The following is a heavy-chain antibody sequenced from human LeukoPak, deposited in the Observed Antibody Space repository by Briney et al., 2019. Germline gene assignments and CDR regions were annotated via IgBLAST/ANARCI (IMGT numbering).Heavy chain of an antibody. CDR1: GYTFTDYY. CDR2: VDPEDGET. V-gene: IGHV1-69-2*01. CDR3: ATLGVRYRGDY. Sequence: ASVKVSCKVSGYTFTDYYMHWVQQAPGKGLEWMRLVDPEDGETIYAEKFQGRVTITADTSTDTAYMELSSLRSEDTTVYYCATLGVRYRGDYWGQGTLVTVSS. J-gene: IGHJ4*02. D-gene: IGHD3-9*01.